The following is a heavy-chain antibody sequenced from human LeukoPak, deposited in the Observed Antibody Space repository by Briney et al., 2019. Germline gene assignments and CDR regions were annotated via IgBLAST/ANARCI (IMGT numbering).Heavy chain of an antibody. CDR3: AKARYYYMDV. CDR1: GGSFSGYY. CDR2: INHSGST. Sequence: SETLSLTCAVYGGSFSGYYWSWIRQPPGKGLEWIGEINHSGSTNYNPSLKSRVTISVDTSKNQFSLKLSSVTAADTAVYYCAKARYYYMDVWGRGTTVTVSS. V-gene: IGHV4-34*01. J-gene: IGHJ6*03.